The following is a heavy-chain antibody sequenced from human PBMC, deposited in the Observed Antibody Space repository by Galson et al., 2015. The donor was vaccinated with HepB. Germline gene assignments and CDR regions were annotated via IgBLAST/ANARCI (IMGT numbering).Heavy chain of an antibody. CDR3: ATHSWGYCSNGECHAFDH. V-gene: IGHV3-30-3*01. D-gene: IGHD2-8*01. CDR1: GFTFSSYA. Sequence: SLRLSCAASGFTFSSYAMHWVRQAPGKGLEWVAVISYDGSNKYYADSVKGRFTISRDNSKNTLYLQMNSLRAEDTAVYYCATHSWGYCSNGECHAFDHWGQGTPVTVSS. CDR2: ISYDGSNK. J-gene: IGHJ4*02.